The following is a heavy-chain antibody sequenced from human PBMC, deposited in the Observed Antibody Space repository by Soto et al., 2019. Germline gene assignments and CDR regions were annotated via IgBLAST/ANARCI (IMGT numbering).Heavy chain of an antibody. CDR3: ARDGAGAYGLGWFDP. J-gene: IGHJ5*02. Sequence: QVQLQESGPGLVKPSQTLSLTCTVSGDSISRGGEYWNWLRQQPRKGLEWIGYIYHRGSTIYNPSLKSRVTISVDTSKNRWSLELSTVTAADTAVYYCARDGAGAYGLGWFDPWGQGILVTVSS. D-gene: IGHD2-21*01. CDR1: GDSISRGGEY. V-gene: IGHV4-31*03. CDR2: IYHRGST.